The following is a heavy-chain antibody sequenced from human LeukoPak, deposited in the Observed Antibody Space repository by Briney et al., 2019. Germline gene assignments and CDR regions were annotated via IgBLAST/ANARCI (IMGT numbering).Heavy chain of an antibody. Sequence: SETLSLTCTVSGGSISSSSYYWGWIRQPPGKGLEWIGSIYYSGSTYYNPSLKSRVTISVDTSKNQFSLKLSSVTAADTAVYYCARGYRGYSFGYWGQGTLVTVSS. D-gene: IGHD5-18*01. CDR3: ARGYRGYSFGY. J-gene: IGHJ4*02. V-gene: IGHV4-39*01. CDR2: IYYSGST. CDR1: GGSISSSSYY.